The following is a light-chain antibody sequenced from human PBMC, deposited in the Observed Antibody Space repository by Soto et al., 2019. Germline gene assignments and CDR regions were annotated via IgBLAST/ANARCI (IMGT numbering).Light chain of an antibody. CDR1: SSDIGAYAY. V-gene: IGLV2-14*03. CDR3: SSYTRSSSVI. CDR2: DVN. Sequence: QAVVTQPASVSGSPGQSIAISCTGNSSDIGAYAYVSWYQQHPGKIPKLIVFDVNYRPSGVSSRFSGSKSGNTASLTISGLQAEDEADYYCSSYTRSSSVIFGGGTKLTVL. J-gene: IGLJ2*01.